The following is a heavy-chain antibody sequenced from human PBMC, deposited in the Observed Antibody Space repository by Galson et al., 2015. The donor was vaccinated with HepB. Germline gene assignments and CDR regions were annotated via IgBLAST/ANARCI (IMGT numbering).Heavy chain of an antibody. J-gene: IGHJ4*02. Sequence: SGYTFTTYGISWVRQAPGQGLEWMGRISAYNGHTNYAQKLQGRVTMTTDTSARTAYMELRSLRSDDTAMYYCARGGMATRGGPTFDYWGQGTLVTVSS. D-gene: IGHD5-24*01. CDR2: ISAYNGHT. CDR1: GYTFTTYG. CDR3: ARGGMATRGGPTFDY. V-gene: IGHV1-18*01.